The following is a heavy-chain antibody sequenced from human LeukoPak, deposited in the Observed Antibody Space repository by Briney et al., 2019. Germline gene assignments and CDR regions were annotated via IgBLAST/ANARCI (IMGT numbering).Heavy chain of an antibody. CDR2: ISGSGGST. V-gene: IGHV3-23*01. D-gene: IGHD2-15*01. Sequence: GGSLRLSCAASGFTFSSYAMSWVRQAPGKGLEWVSAISGSGGSTYYADSVKGRFTISRDNSKNTLYLQMNSLRAEDTAVYYCAKGSCSGGSCYVDYWGQGTLVTVSS. CDR3: AKGSCSGGSCYVDY. J-gene: IGHJ4*02. CDR1: GFTFSSYA.